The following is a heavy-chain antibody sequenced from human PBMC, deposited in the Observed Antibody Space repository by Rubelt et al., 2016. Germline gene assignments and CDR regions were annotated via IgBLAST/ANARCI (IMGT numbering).Heavy chain of an antibody. Sequence: RRSGRQAPGKGLEWVANIRQDGSEKYYLDSVKGRFTISRDNAKNSLYLQMNSLRAEDTAVYYCARDCDPSSSWTYYYYGMDVWGQGTTVTVSS. J-gene: IGHJ6*02. CDR3: ARDCDPSSSWTYYYYGMDV. D-gene: IGHD6-13*01. CDR2: IRQDGSEK. V-gene: IGHV3-7*05.